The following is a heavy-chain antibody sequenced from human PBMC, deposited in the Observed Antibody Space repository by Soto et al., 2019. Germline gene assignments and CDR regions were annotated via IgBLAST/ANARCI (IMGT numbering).Heavy chain of an antibody. CDR1: GYTFTGYY. V-gene: IGHV1-2*02. Sequence: ASVKVSCKASGYTFTGYYMHWVRQAPGQGLEWMGWINPNSGGTNYAQKFQGRVTMTRDTSISTAYMELSRLRSDDTAVYYCARVSSPSSVVVTAKVLDIWGQGTMVTVSS. CDR2: INPNSGGT. CDR3: ARVSSPSSVVVTAKVLDI. D-gene: IGHD2-21*02. J-gene: IGHJ3*02.